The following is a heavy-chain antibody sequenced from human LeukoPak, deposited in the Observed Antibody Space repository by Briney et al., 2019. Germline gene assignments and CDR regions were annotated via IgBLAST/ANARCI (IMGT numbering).Heavy chain of an antibody. D-gene: IGHD4/OR15-4a*01. CDR1: GYTFTGYH. J-gene: IGHJ4*02. CDR3: AREAFTTRCYDS. CDR2: ISGYNGNT. V-gene: IGHV1-18*04. Sequence: ASVKVSCKASGYTFTGYHMHWVRQAPGQGLEWMGWISGYNGNTDYAQKLQGRVTMTTDTSTSTVYMELRSLRSDDTAVYYCAREAFTTRCYDSWGQGTLVTVSS.